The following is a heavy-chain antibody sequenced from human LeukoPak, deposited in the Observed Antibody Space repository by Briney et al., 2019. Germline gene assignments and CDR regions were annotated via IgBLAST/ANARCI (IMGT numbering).Heavy chain of an antibody. CDR3: ARARSKPNDFWSGYAAFDY. V-gene: IGHV1-69*05. Sequence: SSVKVSCKASGGTFSSYAISWVRQAPGQGLEWMGRIIPIFGTANYAQKFQGRVTITTDESTSTAYMELSSLRSENTAVYYCARARSKPNDFWSGYAAFDYWGQGTLVTVSS. J-gene: IGHJ4*02. CDR2: IIPIFGTA. CDR1: GGTFSSYA. D-gene: IGHD3-3*01.